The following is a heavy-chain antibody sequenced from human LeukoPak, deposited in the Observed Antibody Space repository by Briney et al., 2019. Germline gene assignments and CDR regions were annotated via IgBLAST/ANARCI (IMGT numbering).Heavy chain of an antibody. V-gene: IGHV4-61*02. D-gene: IGHD1-26*01. CDR3: ARASGSYYGRGHYFDY. CDR2: IYTSGST. CDR1: GGSISSGSYY. J-gene: IGHJ4*02. Sequence: SQTLSLTCTVSGGSISSGSYYWGWVRQPAGRGLEWIGRIYTSGSTNYNPSLKSRVTISVGTSKNQFSLKLSSVTAADTAVYYCARASGSYYGRGHYFDYWGQGTLVTVSS.